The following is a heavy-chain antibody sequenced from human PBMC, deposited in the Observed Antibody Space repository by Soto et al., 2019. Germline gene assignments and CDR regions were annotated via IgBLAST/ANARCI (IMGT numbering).Heavy chain of an antibody. V-gene: IGHV1-46*01. CDR2: INPNGGST. CDR3: ARGLTPGDY. CDR1: GYTFTSFY. Sequence: QVQLVQSGAEVKNPGASVKVSCKASGYTFTSFYIHWVRQAPGQGLEWMSIINPNGGSTNYPHNLPGNLTLTRDTSTNTVYMELRSLRSENTAVYYCARGLTPGDYWGQGTLVTVSS. D-gene: IGHD2-2*01. J-gene: IGHJ4*02.